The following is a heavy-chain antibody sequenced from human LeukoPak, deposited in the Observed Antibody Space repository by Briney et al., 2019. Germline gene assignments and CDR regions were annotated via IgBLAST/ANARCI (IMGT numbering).Heavy chain of an antibody. Sequence: GGSLSLSCAASGFTFSSYAMHWVRQAPGKGLEWVAAISYDGSNKYYADSVKGRFTISRDNSKNTLYLQMNSPRAEDTAVYYCARVSYDFWSGYWHFDYWGQGTLVTVSS. D-gene: IGHD3-3*01. J-gene: IGHJ4*02. V-gene: IGHV3-30-3*01. CDR2: ISYDGSNK. CDR1: GFTFSSYA. CDR3: ARVSYDFWSGYWHFDY.